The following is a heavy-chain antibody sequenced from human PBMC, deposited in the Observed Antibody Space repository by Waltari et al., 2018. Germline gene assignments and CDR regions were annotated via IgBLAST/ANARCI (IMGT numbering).Heavy chain of an antibody. CDR1: GGTFSSYA. J-gene: IGHJ6*02. CDR3: ARGYSTDEEVFYSNYYYYYGMDV. Sequence: QVQLVQSGAEVKKPGSSVKVSCKASGGTFSSYAISWVRQAPGQGLEWMGGIIPIFGTANYAQKFQGRVTITTDESTSTAYMELSSLRSEDTAVYYCARGYSTDEEVFYSNYYYYYGMDVWGQGTTVTVSS. CDR2: IIPIFGTA. D-gene: IGHD4-4*01. V-gene: IGHV1-69*05.